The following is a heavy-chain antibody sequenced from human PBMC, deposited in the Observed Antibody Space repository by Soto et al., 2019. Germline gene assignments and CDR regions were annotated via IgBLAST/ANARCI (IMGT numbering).Heavy chain of an antibody. CDR2: ISYDGSNK. D-gene: IGHD4-17*01. CDR3: ANLGGDYVADAFDI. Sequence: GGSLRLSCAASGFTFSSYGMHWVRQAPGKGLEWVAVISYDGSNKYYADSVKGRFTISRDDSKNTLYLQMNSLRAEDTAVYYCANLGGDYVADAFDIWGQGTMVT. J-gene: IGHJ3*02. V-gene: IGHV3-30*18. CDR1: GFTFSSYG.